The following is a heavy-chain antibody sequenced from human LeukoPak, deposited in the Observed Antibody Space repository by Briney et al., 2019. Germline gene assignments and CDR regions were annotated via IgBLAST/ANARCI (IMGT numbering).Heavy chain of an antibody. J-gene: IGHJ4*02. Sequence: KTSETLSLTCTVSGGSISSSSYYWGWIRQPPGKGLEWIGEINHSGSTNYNPSLKSRVTISVDTSKNQFSLKLSSVTAADTAVYYCARVDDYGITYYFDYWGQGTLVTVSS. CDR1: GGSISSSSYY. CDR2: INHSGST. V-gene: IGHV4-39*07. CDR3: ARVDDYGITYYFDY. D-gene: IGHD4-17*01.